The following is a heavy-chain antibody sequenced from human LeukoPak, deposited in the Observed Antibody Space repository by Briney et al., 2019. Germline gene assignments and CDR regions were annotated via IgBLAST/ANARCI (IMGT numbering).Heavy chain of an antibody. CDR3: AKGSYYDSSGSFYFDY. V-gene: IGHV3-23*01. J-gene: IGHJ4*02. CDR2: ISGSGDNT. CDR1: GFTFSGYS. Sequence: GGSLGLSCAASGFTFSGYSMNWVRQAPGKGLEWVSGISGSGDNTYYADSVKGRFTISRDNSKNTLYVQVNSLGTEDTAAYYCAKGSYYDSSGSFYFDYWGQGTLVTVSS. D-gene: IGHD3-22*01.